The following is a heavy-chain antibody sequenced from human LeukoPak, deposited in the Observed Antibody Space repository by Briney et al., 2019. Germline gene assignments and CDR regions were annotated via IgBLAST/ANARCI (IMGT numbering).Heavy chain of an antibody. Sequence: GGSLRLSCAASGFTFNIYAMSWVRQAPGEGLEWVSSITSISDGTFYADSVKGRFTISRDNSKSTLYLQMNSLRAEDTAVYYCARGREGIAARWWVEEPRWYFFDPWGQGTLVTVSS. V-gene: IGHV3-23*01. J-gene: IGHJ5*02. CDR3: ARGREGIAARWWVEEPRWYFFDP. CDR1: GFTFNIYA. D-gene: IGHD6-6*01. CDR2: ITSISDGT.